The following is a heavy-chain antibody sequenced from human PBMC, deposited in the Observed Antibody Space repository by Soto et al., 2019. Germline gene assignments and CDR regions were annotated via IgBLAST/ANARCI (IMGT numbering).Heavy chain of an antibody. CDR1: GFAFSSYA. CDR2: LSGSGGTT. J-gene: IGHJ4*02. CDR3: ARETIVVAGQLHFDY. D-gene: IGHD6-13*01. V-gene: IGHV3-23*01. Sequence: LRLSCAASGFAFSSYAMSWVRQTPGKGLEWVSTLSGSGGTTYYADSVKGQFTISRDNSKSTLYLQMNSLRAEDTAIYYCARETIVVAGQLHFDYWGQGALVTVSS.